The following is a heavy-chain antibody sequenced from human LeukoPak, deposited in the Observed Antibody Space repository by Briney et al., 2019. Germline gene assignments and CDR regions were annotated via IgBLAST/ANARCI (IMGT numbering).Heavy chain of an antibody. Sequence: QSGGSLRLSCAASGFTFSIYAMSWVRQAPGKGLEWVSAISGSASSTYHADSVKGRFTISRDNSKNTLYLQMNSLRADDTAVYYCARDGVGYFDYWGQGTLVTVSS. CDR1: GFTFSIYA. J-gene: IGHJ4*02. V-gene: IGHV3-23*01. D-gene: IGHD3-3*01. CDR3: ARDGVGYFDY. CDR2: ISGSASST.